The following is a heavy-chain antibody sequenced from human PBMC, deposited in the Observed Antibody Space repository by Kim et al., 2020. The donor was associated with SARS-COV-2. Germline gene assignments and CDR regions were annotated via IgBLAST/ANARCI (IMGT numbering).Heavy chain of an antibody. J-gene: IGHJ6*02. CDR3: ARETRVRGYSYGYRDYYFGMDV. Sequence: GGSLRLSCAASGFIFSSYAMQWVRQAPGKGLEWVAVISFDGSNKYYTDSVKGRFTISRDNSKNTLYLQMNSLRAEDTAVYYCARETRVRGYSYGYRDYYFGMDVWGQGTTVTVSS. D-gene: IGHD5-18*01. V-gene: IGHV3-30-3*01. CDR2: ISFDGSNK. CDR1: GFIFSSYA.